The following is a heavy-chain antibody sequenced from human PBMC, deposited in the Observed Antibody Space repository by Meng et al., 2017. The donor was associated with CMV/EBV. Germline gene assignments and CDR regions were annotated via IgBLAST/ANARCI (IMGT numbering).Heavy chain of an antibody. Sequence: QVQLQEAGPGLVKPSGPLPLTCTVSGGSISSYYWSWIRQPAGKGLEWIGRIYTSGSTNYNPSLKSRVTMSVDTSKNQFSLKLSSVTAADTAVYYCARSMVVAGDWFDPWGQGTLVTVSS. D-gene: IGHD2-15*01. CDR1: GGSISSYY. V-gene: IGHV4-4*07. CDR2: IYTSGST. J-gene: IGHJ5*02. CDR3: ARSMVVAGDWFDP.